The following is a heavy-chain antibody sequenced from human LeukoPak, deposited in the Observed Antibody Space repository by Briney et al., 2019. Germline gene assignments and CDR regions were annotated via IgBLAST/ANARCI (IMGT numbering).Heavy chain of an antibody. CDR1: GGSISSGSYY. J-gene: IGHJ4*02. V-gene: IGHV4-61*02. CDR3: AREGKAAGFDY. Sequence: SQTLSLTCTVSGGSISSGSYYWSWIRQPAGKGLEWIGRIYTSGSTNYNPSLKSRVTISVAPSKNQFSLKMSSVTAADTAVYYCAREGKAAGFDYWGQGTLVTVSS. D-gene: IGHD6-13*01. CDR2: IYTSGST.